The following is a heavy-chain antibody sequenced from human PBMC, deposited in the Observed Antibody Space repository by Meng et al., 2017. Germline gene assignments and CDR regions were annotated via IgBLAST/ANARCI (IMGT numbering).Heavy chain of an antibody. V-gene: IGHV3-7*01. CDR1: GFTFSSYW. CDR3: ARDSKRRNWITMIVVEEGQNDY. J-gene: IGHJ4*02. Sequence: GESLKISCAASGFTFSSYWMSWVRQAPGKGLEWVANIKQDGSEKYYVDSVKGRFTISRDNAKNSLYLQMNSLRAEDTAVYYCARDSKRRNWITMIVVEEGQNDYWGQGTLVTVSS. D-gene: IGHD3-22*01. CDR2: IKQDGSEK.